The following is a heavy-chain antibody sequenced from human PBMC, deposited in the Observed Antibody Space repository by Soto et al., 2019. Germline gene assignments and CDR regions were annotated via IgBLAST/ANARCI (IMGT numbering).Heavy chain of an antibody. CDR1: GFTFSSYG. V-gene: IGHV3-30*18. Sequence: QVQLVESGGGVVQPGRSLRLSCAASGFTFSSYGMHWVRQAPGKGLEWVAVISYDGSNKYYADSVKGRFTISRDNSKNTLYLQMNSLRAEDTAVYYCAKDGRPNYYYDMDVWRQGTTVTVSS. CDR2: ISYDGSNK. CDR3: AKDGRPNYYYDMDV. J-gene: IGHJ6*02. D-gene: IGHD6-25*01.